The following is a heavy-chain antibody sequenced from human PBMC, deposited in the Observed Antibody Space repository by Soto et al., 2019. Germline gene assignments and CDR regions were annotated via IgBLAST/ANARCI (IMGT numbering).Heavy chain of an antibody. CDR2: IYHTGTT. D-gene: IGHD5-18*01. CDR3: ARVDSTMVLPFFDY. J-gene: IGHJ4*02. Sequence: SETLSLTCTVSGLSVNSTNFYGGWIRQPPGKGLEWIANIYHTGTTYYNPSLKSRVTISVDPSKNHFSLRLTSVTAADTAVYYCARVDSTMVLPFFDYWGQGTLVTVSS. CDR1: GLSVNSTNFY. V-gene: IGHV4-39*02.